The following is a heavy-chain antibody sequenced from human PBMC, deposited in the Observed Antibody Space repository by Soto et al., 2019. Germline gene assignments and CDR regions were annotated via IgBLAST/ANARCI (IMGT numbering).Heavy chain of an antibody. J-gene: IGHJ5*02. CDR3: AKGQLYIRGVIPNWFDP. Sequence: EVQLLESGGGLIQPGGSLRLSCAASGLTFSSYAMSWVRQAPGKGLEWVSAISGSGGSTYYADSVKGRFTISRDNSKNXXYLQKNSLRAEDTAVYYCAKGQLYIRGVIPNWFDPWGQGTLVTVSS. D-gene: IGHD3-10*02. CDR1: GLTFSSYA. CDR2: ISGSGGST. V-gene: IGHV3-23*01.